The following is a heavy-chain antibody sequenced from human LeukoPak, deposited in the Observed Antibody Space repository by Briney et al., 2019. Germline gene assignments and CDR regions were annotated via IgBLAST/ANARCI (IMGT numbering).Heavy chain of an antibody. J-gene: IGHJ4*02. CDR3: ARVVAAAGTDFDY. CDR2: IWYDGSIK. Sequence: GGSLRLSCAASGFSFSSYGMHWVRQAPGKGLEWVAVIWYDGSIKYYGDSVKGRFTISRDNSKNTLYLQMNSLRAEDTAVYYCARVVAAAGTDFDYWGQGTLVTVSS. D-gene: IGHD6-13*01. V-gene: IGHV3-33*01. CDR1: GFSFSSYG.